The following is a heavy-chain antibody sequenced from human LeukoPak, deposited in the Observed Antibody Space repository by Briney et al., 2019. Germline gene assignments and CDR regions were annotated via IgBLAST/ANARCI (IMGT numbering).Heavy chain of an antibody. CDR1: GFTFSSYA. CDR2: ISGSGGST. D-gene: IGHD3-10*01. V-gene: IGHV3-23*01. J-gene: IGHJ4*02. Sequence: GGSLRLSCAASGFTFSSYAMSWVRQAPGKGLEWVSAISGSGGSTYYADSVKGRFTISRDNSKNTLYLQMNSLRAEDTAVYYCAKVTIAGFGELCFDYWGQGTLVTVSS. CDR3: AKVTIAGFGELCFDY.